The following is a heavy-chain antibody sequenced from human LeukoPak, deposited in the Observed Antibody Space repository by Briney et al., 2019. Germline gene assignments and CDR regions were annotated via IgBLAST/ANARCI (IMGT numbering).Heavy chain of an antibody. J-gene: IGHJ6*03. CDR1: GYSISSGYY. CDR2: IYTSGST. D-gene: IGHD1-26*01. Sequence: SQTLSLTCTVSGYSISSGYYWSWIRQPAGKGLEWIGRIYTSGSTNYNPSLKSRVTMSVDTSKNQFSLKLSSVTAADTAVYYCARDSGSYYDPIYYYYYYMDVWGKGTTVTISS. CDR3: ARDSGSYYDPIYYYYYYMDV. V-gene: IGHV4-61*02.